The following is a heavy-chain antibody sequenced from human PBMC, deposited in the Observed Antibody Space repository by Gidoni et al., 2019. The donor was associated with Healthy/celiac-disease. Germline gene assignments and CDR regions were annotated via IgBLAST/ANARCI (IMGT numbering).Heavy chain of an antibody. CDR3: ARLDHMVRGVIREIDY. CDR2: IYYSGST. V-gene: IGHV4-39*01. CDR1: GGSISSSSYY. D-gene: IGHD3-10*01. J-gene: IGHJ4*02. Sequence: QLQLQESGPGLVKPSETLSLTCTVSGGSISSSSYYWGWIRQPPGKGLEWIGSIYYSGSTYYNPSLKSRVTISVDTSKNQFSLKLSSVTAADTAVYYCARLDHMVRGVIREIDYWGQGTLVTVSS.